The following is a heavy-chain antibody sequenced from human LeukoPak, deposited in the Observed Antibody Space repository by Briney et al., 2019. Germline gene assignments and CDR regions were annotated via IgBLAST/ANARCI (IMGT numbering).Heavy chain of an antibody. V-gene: IGHV4-30-2*01. D-gene: IGHD3-3*01. Sequence: SETLSLTCTVSGGSISSGGYYWSWIRQPPGKGLEWIGYIYHSGSTYYNPSLKSRVTISVDRSKNQFSLKLSSVTAADTAVYYCARGAYDFWSGYWDYWGQGTLVTVSS. CDR1: GGSISSGGYY. CDR2: IYHSGST. J-gene: IGHJ4*02. CDR3: ARGAYDFWSGYWDY.